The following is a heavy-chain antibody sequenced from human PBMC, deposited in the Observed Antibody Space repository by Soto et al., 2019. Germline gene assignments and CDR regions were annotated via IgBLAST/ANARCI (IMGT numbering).Heavy chain of an antibody. D-gene: IGHD2-2*01. Sequence: SETLSLTCTVSGGSISSSSYYWGWIRQPPGKGLEWIGSIYYSGSTYYNPSLKSRVTISVDTSKNQFSLKLSSVTAADTAVYYCARQEDCSSTSCYAYYYYYMDVWGKGTTVTVSS. CDR1: GGSISSSSYY. CDR2: IYYSGST. J-gene: IGHJ6*03. CDR3: ARQEDCSSTSCYAYYYYYMDV. V-gene: IGHV4-39*01.